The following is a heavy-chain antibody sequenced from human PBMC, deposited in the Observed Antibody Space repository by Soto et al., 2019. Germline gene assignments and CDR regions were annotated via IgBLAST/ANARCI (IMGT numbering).Heavy chain of an antibody. V-gene: IGHV4-4*07. CDR2: IYATGTT. CDR3: VRDGTKTLRDWFDP. J-gene: IGHJ5*02. CDR1: GASISGFY. D-gene: IGHD1-1*01. Sequence: PSETLSLTCTVSGASISGFYWSWIRKSAGKGLEWIGRIYATGTTDYNPSLKSRVMMSVDTSKKQFPLKLRSVTAADTAVCYCVRDGTKTLRDWFDPWGQGISVTVSS.